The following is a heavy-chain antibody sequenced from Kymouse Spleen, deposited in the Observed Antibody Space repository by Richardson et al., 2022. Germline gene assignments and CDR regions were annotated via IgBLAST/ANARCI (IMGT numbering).Heavy chain of an antibody. V-gene: IGHV4-61*01. Sequence: QVQLQESGPGLVKPSETLSLTCTVSGGSVSSGSYYWSWIRQPPGKGLEWIGYIYYSGSTNYNPSLKSRVTISVDTSKNQFSLKLSSVTAADTAVYYCARGEQQLVYFDYWGQGTLVTVSS. CDR1: GGSVSSGSYY. J-gene: IGHJ4*02. CDR2: IYYSGST. D-gene: IGHD6-13*01. CDR3: ARGEQQLVYFDY.